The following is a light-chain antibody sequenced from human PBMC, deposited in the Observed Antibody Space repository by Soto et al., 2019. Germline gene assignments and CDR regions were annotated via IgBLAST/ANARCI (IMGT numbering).Light chain of an antibody. CDR3: QQYNTWPKT. V-gene: IGKV3-15*01. CDR2: VAS. J-gene: IGKJ1*01. Sequence: EIVMTQSPATLSVSPGERATLSCRASQSVSSNLAWYQQNSGQSPGLFIYVASPRASGFPASLSGGGFGKDFTFTFSSLQSEDFAVFYCQQYNTWPKTFGKGTKV. CDR1: QSVSSN.